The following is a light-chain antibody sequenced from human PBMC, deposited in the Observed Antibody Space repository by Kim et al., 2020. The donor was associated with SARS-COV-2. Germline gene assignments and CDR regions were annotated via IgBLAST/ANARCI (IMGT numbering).Light chain of an antibody. Sequence: APGQTATITCGGDSIGTKSVLWYQQKPGQAPALVISYDTDRPSGVPERFSGSNSANTATLTISRVEAGDEADFYCQVWDGTTDHLIFGGGTQLTVL. CDR1: SIGTKS. V-gene: IGLV3-21*04. CDR3: QVWDGTTDHLI. CDR2: YDT. J-gene: IGLJ2*01.